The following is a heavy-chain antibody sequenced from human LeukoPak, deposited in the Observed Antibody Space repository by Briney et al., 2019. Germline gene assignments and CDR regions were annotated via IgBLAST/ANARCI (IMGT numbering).Heavy chain of an antibody. CDR3: ARHRTKFYYYGMDV. V-gene: IGHV4-39*01. CDR1: GGSISSGGYY. Sequence: PSETLSLTCTVSGGSISSGGYYWGWIRQPPGRGLEWIGSIYYSGSTYYNPSLKSRVTISVDTSKNQFSLKLSSVTAADTAVYYCARHRTKFYYYGMDVWGQGTTVTVSS. D-gene: IGHD2-8*01. CDR2: IYYSGST. J-gene: IGHJ6*02.